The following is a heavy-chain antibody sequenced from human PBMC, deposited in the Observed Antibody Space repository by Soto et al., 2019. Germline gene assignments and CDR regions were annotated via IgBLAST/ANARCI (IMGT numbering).Heavy chain of an antibody. D-gene: IGHD6-6*01. CDR2: IIPIFGTA. CDR3: ARVEAIAARRARGYYFDY. CDR1: GGTFSSYA. V-gene: IGHV1-69*13. Sequence: SVQVSCKASGGTFSSYAISWVRQAPGQGLEWMGGIIPIFGTANYAQKFQGRVTITADESTSTAYMELSSLRSEDTAVYYCARVEAIAARRARGYYFDYWGQGTLVTVSS. J-gene: IGHJ4*02.